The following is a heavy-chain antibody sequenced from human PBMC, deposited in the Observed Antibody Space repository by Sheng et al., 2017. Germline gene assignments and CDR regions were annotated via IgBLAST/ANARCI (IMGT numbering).Heavy chain of an antibody. Sequence: EVQLVESGGGLVQPGGSRRDSPVQPLDSPSVATGCTGSGQAPGKGLVWVSRINSDGSSTSYADSVKGRFTISRDNAKNTLYLQMNSLRAEDTAVYYCARVSGGVTTAAFDIWGQGTMVTVSS. J-gene: IGHJ3*02. V-gene: IGHV3-74*01. D-gene: IGHD4-17*01. CDR3: ARVSGGVTTAAFDI. CDR2: INSDGSST. CDR1: DSPSVATG.